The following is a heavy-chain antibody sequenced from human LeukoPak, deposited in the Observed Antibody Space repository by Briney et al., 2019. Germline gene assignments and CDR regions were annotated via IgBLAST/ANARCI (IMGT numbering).Heavy chain of an antibody. V-gene: IGHV4-59*01. CDR2: IYYSGTT. J-gene: IGHJ4*02. Sequence: SETLSLTCTVSGGSISSYYWSWIRQPPGKGLEWVGYIYYSGTTKYNPSLKSRVTISVDTSKNQFSLKLSSVTAADTAVYYCARGRSDYYDSSGYGGEIDYWGQGTLVTVSS. D-gene: IGHD3-22*01. CDR3: ARGRSDYYDSSGYGGEIDY. CDR1: GGSISSYY.